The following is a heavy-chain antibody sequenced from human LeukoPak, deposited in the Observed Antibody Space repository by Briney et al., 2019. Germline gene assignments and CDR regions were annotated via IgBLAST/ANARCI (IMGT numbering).Heavy chain of an antibody. CDR1: GFTFSSYG. J-gene: IGHJ4*02. V-gene: IGHV3-30*02. CDR2: IRYDGSNK. D-gene: IGHD3-22*01. Sequence: PGGSLRLSCAASGFTFSSYGMHWVRQAPGKGLEGGAFIRYDGSNKYYADSVKGRFTISRDNSKNTLYLQMNSLRAEDTAVYYCANLEVVAHIDFDYWGQGTLVTVSS. CDR3: ANLEVVAHIDFDY.